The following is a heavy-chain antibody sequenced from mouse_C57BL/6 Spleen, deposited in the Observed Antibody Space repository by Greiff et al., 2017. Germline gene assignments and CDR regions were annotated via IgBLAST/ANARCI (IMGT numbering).Heavy chain of an antibody. CDR2: ISSGSSTI. CDR1: GFTFSDYG. V-gene: IGHV5-17*01. Sequence: EVQGVESGGGLVKPGGSLKLSCAASGFTFSDYGMHWVRQAPEKGLEWVAYISSGSSTIYYADTVKGRFTISRDNAKNTLFLQLSSLRSEDTAMYYCARGYYGYGGYAMDYWGQGTSVTVSS. J-gene: IGHJ4*01. D-gene: IGHD2-2*01. CDR3: ARGYYGYGGYAMDY.